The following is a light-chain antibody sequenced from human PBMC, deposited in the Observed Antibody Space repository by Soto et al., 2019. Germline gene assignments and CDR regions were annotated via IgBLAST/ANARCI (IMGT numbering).Light chain of an antibody. CDR2: EGT. V-gene: IGLV2-23*01. J-gene: IGLJ3*02. CDR3: YSYAGTSTWV. CDR1: NNDVGNYKL. Sequence: QSALTQPASVSESPGQSITISCTGTNNDVGNYKLVSWFQHHLGKAPKLIIYEGTKRPSGVSNRFSASQSGNTASLTISGRQAEDEADYYCYSYAGTSTWVFGGGTQLTVL.